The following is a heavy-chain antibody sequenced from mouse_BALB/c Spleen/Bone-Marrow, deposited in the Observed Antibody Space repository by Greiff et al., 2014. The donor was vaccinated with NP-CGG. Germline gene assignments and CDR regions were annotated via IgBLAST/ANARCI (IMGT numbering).Heavy chain of an antibody. CDR1: GYSFTGYF. D-gene: IGHD1-1*01. V-gene: IGHV1-37*01. CDR2: INPYNGDT. J-gene: IGHJ4*01. CDR3: GRSGSSYATDY. Sequence: VRLKESGPELVKPGASVKISCKASGYSFTGYFMNWVKQSHGKSLEWIGRINPYNGDTFYNQKFKGKATLTVDKSSSTAHMELLSLTSEDSAVHNCGRSGSSYATDYWGQGTSVTVSS.